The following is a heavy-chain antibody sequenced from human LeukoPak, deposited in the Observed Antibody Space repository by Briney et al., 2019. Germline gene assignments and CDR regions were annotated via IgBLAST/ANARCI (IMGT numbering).Heavy chain of an antibody. D-gene: IGHD3-10*01. CDR2: ISGSGGST. CDR1: GFTFSSYA. J-gene: IGHJ6*03. CDR3: ARDRGLWFGEAVSSYYYYYMDV. Sequence: PGGSLRLSCAASGFTFSSYAMSWVRQAPGKGLEWVSAISGSGGSTYYADSVKGRFTISRDNAKNSLYLQMNSLRAEDTAVYYCARDRGLWFGEAVSSYYYYYMDVWGKGTTVTVSS. V-gene: IGHV3-23*01.